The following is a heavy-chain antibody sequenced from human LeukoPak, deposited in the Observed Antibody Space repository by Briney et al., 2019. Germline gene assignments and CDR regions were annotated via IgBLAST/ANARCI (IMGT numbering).Heavy chain of an antibody. J-gene: IGHJ6*02. CDR2: ISYDGSNK. V-gene: IGHV3-30-3*01. CDR1: GLTFSSYA. CDR3: ARLRGGGAAAIYGMDV. Sequence: GGSLRLSCAASGLTFSSYAMHWVRQAPGKGLEWVAVISYDGSNKYYADSVKGPFTISRDNSKNTLYLQMNSLSAEDTAVYYCARLRGGGAAAIYGMDVWGQGTTVTVSS. D-gene: IGHD2-2*01.